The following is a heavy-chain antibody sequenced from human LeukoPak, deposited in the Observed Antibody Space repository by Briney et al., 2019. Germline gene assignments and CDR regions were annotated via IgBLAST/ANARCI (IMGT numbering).Heavy chain of an antibody. Sequence: GGSLGLSCAASGFTFTSYTMNWVRQAPGKGLEWVSSISSSSLYIYYADSTKGRFTISRDNAKNSLYLQMNSLRAEDTAVYYCASEHSGNYYRPFDYWGQGTLVTVSS. J-gene: IGHJ4*02. CDR1: GFTFTSYT. CDR2: ISSSSLYI. V-gene: IGHV3-21*01. D-gene: IGHD1-26*01. CDR3: ASEHSGNYYRPFDY.